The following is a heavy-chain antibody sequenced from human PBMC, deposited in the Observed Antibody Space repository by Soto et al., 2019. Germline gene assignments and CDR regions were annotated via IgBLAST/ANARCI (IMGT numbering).Heavy chain of an antibody. Sequence: GGSLRLSCATAGFTFSSTEINWVRQAPWKGLEWVSYISCSGSIIYDADSVKVGLTISIDNEKNLLYLKMNSLRAEDTAVYYCARDYDRITMIVVVISRDGRGMDVWGKGT. CDR2: ISCSGSII. CDR1: GFTFSSTE. D-gene: IGHD3-22*01. V-gene: IGHV3-48*03. CDR3: ARDYDRITMIVVVISRDGRGMDV. J-gene: IGHJ6*04.